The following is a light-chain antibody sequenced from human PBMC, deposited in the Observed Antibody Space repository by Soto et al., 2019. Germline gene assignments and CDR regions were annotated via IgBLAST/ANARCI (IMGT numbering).Light chain of an antibody. V-gene: IGLV2-14*03. CDR3: ASFTRSVPVV. CDR1: SSDVGGYNY. J-gene: IGLJ2*01. CDR2: DVN. Sequence: QSALTQPASVSGSPGQSITISCAGTSSDVGGYNYVSWYQQHPGKAPRLIISDVNKRPSGVSYRFSGSKSGNTASLTISGLQAADEADYYCASFTRSVPVVFGGGTKLTVL.